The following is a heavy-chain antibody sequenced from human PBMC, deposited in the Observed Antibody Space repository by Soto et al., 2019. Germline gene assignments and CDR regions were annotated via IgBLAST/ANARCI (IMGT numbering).Heavy chain of an antibody. V-gene: IGHV1-2*02. CDR3: ARGKAIDAEIYNWFEP. CDR1: GHTFTGYY. J-gene: IGHJ5*02. CDR2: INHNSGGT. Sequence: QVQPGQSGAEVKKPGASVKISCKASGHTFTGYYIHWVRQSPGQGLEWMGWINHNSGGTDYGQKFQGRVTMTRDTSISTVYMELTRLRSADTAVYYCARGKAIDAEIYNWFEPWGQGTLVTVSS. D-gene: IGHD2-2*01.